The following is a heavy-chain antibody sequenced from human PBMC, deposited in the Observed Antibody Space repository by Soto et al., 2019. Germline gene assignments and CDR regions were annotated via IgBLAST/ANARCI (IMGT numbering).Heavy chain of an antibody. D-gene: IGHD3-16*02. V-gene: IGHV4-38-2*01. CDR2: ISHSGRA. J-gene: IGHJ5*02. Sequence: PSETLSLTCGVSGFSIQTSYFWGWIRQPPGKGLEWIGLISHSGRAISHPSFASRATISLDTTNNAFSLTLKSVTAADTAVYYCASGRSCRLAGVQLDAWCQGILVTVAS. CDR1: GFSIQTSYF. CDR3: ASGRSCRLAGVQLDA.